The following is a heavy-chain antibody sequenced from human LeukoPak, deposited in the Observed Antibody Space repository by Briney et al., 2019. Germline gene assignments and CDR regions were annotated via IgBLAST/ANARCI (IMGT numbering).Heavy chain of an antibody. D-gene: IGHD3-22*01. Sequence: ASVKVSCKASGYTFTSYYMHWVRQAPGQGLEWMGIINPSGGSTSYAQKFQGRVTMTRDTSTSTVYMELSSLRSEDTAVYYCAASTYYYDSSGYYYVDYWGQGTLVTVSS. CDR2: INPSGGST. V-gene: IGHV1-46*01. J-gene: IGHJ4*02. CDR3: AASTYYYDSSGYYYVDY. CDR1: GYTFTSYY.